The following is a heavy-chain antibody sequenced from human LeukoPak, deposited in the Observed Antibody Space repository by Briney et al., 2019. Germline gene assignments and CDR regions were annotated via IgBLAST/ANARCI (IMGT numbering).Heavy chain of an antibody. Sequence: GGSLRLSCAASGFSFSDYDMHWVRQAPGKGLEWVTFIRYDGTNTYADSVKGRFTISRDNAKNSLYLQMNSLRAEDTAVYYCARGQSGPDYWGQGTLVTVSS. D-gene: IGHD3-3*01. CDR2: IRYDGTNT. J-gene: IGHJ4*02. V-gene: IGHV3-30*02. CDR1: GFSFSDYD. CDR3: ARGQSGPDY.